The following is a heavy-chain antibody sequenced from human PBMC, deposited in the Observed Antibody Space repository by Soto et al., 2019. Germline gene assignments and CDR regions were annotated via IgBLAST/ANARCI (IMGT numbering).Heavy chain of an antibody. V-gene: IGHV1-69*12. D-gene: IGHD3-3*01. CDR1: GGTFSSYA. CDR2: IIPIFGTA. CDR3: ASGVPVVGWYQTFDY. J-gene: IGHJ4*02. Sequence: QVQLVQSGAEVKKPGSSVKVSCKASGGTFSSYAISWVRQAPGQGLEWMGGIIPIFGTANYAQKFQGRVTITAAEATSTGYMELSSLRSEDTAVYYCASGVPVVGWYQTFDYWGQGTLVTVSS.